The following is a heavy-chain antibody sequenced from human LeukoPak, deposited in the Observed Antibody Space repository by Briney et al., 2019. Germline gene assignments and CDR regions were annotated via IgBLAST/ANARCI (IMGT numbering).Heavy chain of an antibody. CDR1: GFTLSHFG. J-gene: IGHJ4*02. CDR3: ARNDYDFWGGYHY. V-gene: IGHV3-48*04. Sequence: GGSLRLACAASGFTLSHFGMNWVRQAPGKGLEWISYISSSSTTIYYADSVKGRFAISRDNAKNSLSLQMNSLRAEDTAVYYCARNDYDFWGGYHYWGQGTLVTVSS. CDR2: ISSSSTTI. D-gene: IGHD3-3*01.